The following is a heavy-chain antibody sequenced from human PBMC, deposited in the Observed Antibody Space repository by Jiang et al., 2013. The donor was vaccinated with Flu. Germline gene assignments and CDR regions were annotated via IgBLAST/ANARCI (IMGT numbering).Heavy chain of an antibody. D-gene: IGHD1-1*01. CDR3: ARDRGSDDPIDY. Sequence: VQLLESGGGVVQPGRSLRLSCAASGFTFKSYGMHWVRQAPGKGLEWVAVIWHDGKNKYYADSVKGRFTISRDNSKNTLYLQMNSLRVDDTAVYYCARDRGSDDPIDYWGQGTLVSVSS. CDR2: IWHDGKNK. J-gene: IGHJ4*02. V-gene: IGHV3-33*01. CDR1: GFTFKSYG.